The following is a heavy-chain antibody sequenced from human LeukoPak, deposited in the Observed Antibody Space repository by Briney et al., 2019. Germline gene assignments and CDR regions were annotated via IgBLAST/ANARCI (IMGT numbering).Heavy chain of an antibody. CDR1: GFTFSSYG. D-gene: IGHD2-2*01. V-gene: IGHV3-30*02. J-gene: IGHJ4*02. CDR3: AKSFIVVVPAAIPSLGY. Sequence: LAGGSLRLSCAASGFTFSSYGMHWVRQAPGKGLEWVAFIRYDGSNKYYADSVKGRFTISRDNSKNTLYLQMNSLRAEDTAVYYCAKSFIVVVPAAIPSLGYWSQGTLVTVSS. CDR2: IRYDGSNK.